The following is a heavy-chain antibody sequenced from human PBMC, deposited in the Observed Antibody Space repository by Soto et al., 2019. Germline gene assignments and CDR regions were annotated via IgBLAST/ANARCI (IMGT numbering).Heavy chain of an antibody. Sequence: GGSPRLSCAASGFTFSSYAMHWVRQAPGKGLEWVAVISYDGSNKYYADSVKGRFTISRDNSKNTLYLQMNSLRAEDTAVYYCARDWTTVTTESFDYWGQGTLVTVSS. CDR2: ISYDGSNK. J-gene: IGHJ4*02. V-gene: IGHV3-30-3*01. D-gene: IGHD4-17*01. CDR3: ARDWTTVTTESFDY. CDR1: GFTFSSYA.